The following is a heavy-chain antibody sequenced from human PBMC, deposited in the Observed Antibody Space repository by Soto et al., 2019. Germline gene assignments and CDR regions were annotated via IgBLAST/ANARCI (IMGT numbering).Heavy chain of an antibody. CDR1: GFTFSSYW. V-gene: IGHV3-74*01. Sequence: GGSLRLSCAASGFTFSSYWIHWVRQAPGKGLVWVSRINSDGSSTTYADSVKGRFTISRDNAKNTLYLQMTSLRVEDTAVYYCARVSREVVPAAIDYWGQGTLVTVSS. CDR2: INSDGSST. CDR3: ARVSREVVPAAIDY. J-gene: IGHJ4*02. D-gene: IGHD2-2*01.